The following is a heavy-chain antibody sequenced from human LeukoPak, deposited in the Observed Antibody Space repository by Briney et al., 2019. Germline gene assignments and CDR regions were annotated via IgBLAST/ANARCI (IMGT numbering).Heavy chain of an antibody. Sequence: SETLSLTCTVSGGSISSYYWSWIRQPPGKGLEWIGYIYYSGSTNYNPSLKGRVTISVGTSKNQFSLKLSSVTAADTAVYYCARGGVDTAMTDYYYYYGMDVWGQGTTVTVSS. CDR1: GGSISSYY. V-gene: IGHV4-59*01. CDR2: IYYSGST. CDR3: ARGGVDTAMTDYYYYYGMDV. D-gene: IGHD5-18*01. J-gene: IGHJ6*02.